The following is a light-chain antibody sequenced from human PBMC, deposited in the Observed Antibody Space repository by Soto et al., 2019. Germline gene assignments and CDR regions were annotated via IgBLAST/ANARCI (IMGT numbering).Light chain of an antibody. V-gene: IGKV1-9*01. Sequence: DIQLTQSPSFLSASVGDIVTITCRASQGISSYLAWYQQKPGKAPKLLIYAASTWQSGVPSRFSGSVSGTEFTLTISSLQPEDFATYYCQHLNSYPPTFGGGTKVEIK. J-gene: IGKJ4*01. CDR3: QHLNSYPPT. CDR1: QGISSY. CDR2: AAS.